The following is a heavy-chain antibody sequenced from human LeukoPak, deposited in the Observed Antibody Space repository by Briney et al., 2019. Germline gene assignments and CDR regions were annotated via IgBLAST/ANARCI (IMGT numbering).Heavy chain of an antibody. CDR3: AGSYGDYEYYFDY. CDR1: GYTFTGHS. J-gene: IGHJ4*02. CDR2: INPNSGGT. D-gene: IGHD4-17*01. Sequence: ASVKVSCKASGYTFTGHSIHWVRQVPGHGLEWMGWINPNSGGTNSAQKFEGRLTMTRDTSITTAYMEMSRLRFDDTAVYFCAGSYGDYEYYFDYWGQGTLVTVSS. V-gene: IGHV1-2*02.